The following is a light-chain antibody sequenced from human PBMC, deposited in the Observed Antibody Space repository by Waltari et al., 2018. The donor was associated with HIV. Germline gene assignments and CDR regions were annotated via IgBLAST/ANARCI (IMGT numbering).Light chain of an antibody. CDR3: QSRDISGTHVV. CDR1: VLSNQY. CDR2: RDD. V-gene: IGLV3-25*03. Sequence: SHGLTQPPAVSVSPGQTAEITCSGDVLSNQYAFWNQHKSGQAPVILIYRDDERPSEVPERFSGSSSGATVALTISGVQAEDEADYYCQSRDISGTHVVFGGGTKLTVL. J-gene: IGLJ2*01.